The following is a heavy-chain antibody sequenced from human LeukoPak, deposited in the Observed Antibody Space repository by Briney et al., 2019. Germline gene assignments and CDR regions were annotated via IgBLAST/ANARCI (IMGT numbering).Heavy chain of an antibody. V-gene: IGHV3-7*05. CDR2: IKQDGSEQ. Sequence: GRSLTPSSLLSTPSPTTICTGWVSPAPGKGLEWVANIKQDGSEQIYVDSVKGRFTISRDNSKNSLYLQMNSLRAEDTAMYFCARALSDDGSAYRALDCWGQGTLVTVSS. CDR1: STPSPTT. CDR3: ARALSDDGSAYRALDC. D-gene: IGHD3-22*01. J-gene: IGHJ4*02.